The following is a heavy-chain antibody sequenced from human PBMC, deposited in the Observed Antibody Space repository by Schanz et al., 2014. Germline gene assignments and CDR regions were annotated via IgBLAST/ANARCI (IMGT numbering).Heavy chain of an antibody. J-gene: IGHJ4*02. CDR2: MFPGGNT. CDR3: AGDWASGRYYSDY. V-gene: IGHV3-66*01. CDR1: GFRVITNY. Sequence: EQLVESGGGLVQPGGSLRLSCAASGFRVITNYMTWVRQAPGKGLEWVSIMFPGGNTYYADSVKGRFTISRDNSKNTLFLQMNSLRAEDTAVYYCAGDWASGRYYSDYWGQGTLVTVSS. D-gene: IGHD1-26*01.